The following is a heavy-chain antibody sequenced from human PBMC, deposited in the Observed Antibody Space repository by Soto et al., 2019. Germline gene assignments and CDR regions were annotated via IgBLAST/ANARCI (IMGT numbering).Heavy chain of an antibody. CDR1: GFTFSNYA. V-gene: IGHV3-30-3*01. D-gene: IGHD1-26*01. J-gene: IGHJ3*02. Sequence: QVQVVESGGGVVQPGRSLRLSCAASGFTFSNYAMSWVRQAPGKGLAWVAVISYDGSNKHYAESMKGRFTISRDNSKNTLYLQMNSLRVEDTAVYYCAREGHSGSYLNDAFDIWGQGTMVTVSS. CDR2: ISYDGSNK. CDR3: AREGHSGSYLNDAFDI.